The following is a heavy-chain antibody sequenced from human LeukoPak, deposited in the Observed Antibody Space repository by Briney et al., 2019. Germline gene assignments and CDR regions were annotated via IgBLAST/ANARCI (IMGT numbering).Heavy chain of an antibody. CDR1: GYTFTGNY. Sequence: ASVKVSCKASGYTFTGNYMHWVRQAPGQGLEWMGWINPNSGGTNYAQKFQGRVTMTRDTSISTAYMELSRLRSDDTAVYYCARADSSGYYNDYWGQGTLVTVSS. CDR3: ARADSSGYYNDY. V-gene: IGHV1-2*02. J-gene: IGHJ4*02. D-gene: IGHD3-22*01. CDR2: INPNSGGT.